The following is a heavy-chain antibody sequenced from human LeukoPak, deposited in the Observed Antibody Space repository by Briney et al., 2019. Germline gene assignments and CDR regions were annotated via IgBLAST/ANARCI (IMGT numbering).Heavy chain of an antibody. V-gene: IGHV4-59*01. CDR1: GGSFSSYY. D-gene: IGHD6-19*01. Sequence: SETLSLTCTVSGGSFSSYYWNWIRQPPGKGLESIGYIYYTGATNFNPSLKSRVTMSVDTSKNQFSLELRSVTAADTAVYYCATSPYSSGWYDGFDIWGQGTMVTVSS. CDR3: ATSPYSSGWYDGFDI. CDR2: IYYTGAT. J-gene: IGHJ3*02.